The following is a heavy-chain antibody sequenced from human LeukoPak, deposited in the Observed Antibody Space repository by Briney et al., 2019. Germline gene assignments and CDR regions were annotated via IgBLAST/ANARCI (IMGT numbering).Heavy chain of an antibody. CDR1: GDSINSGGFY. J-gene: IGHJ3*02. D-gene: IGHD2-21*01. CDR2: IYSNGNT. Sequence: SQTLSLTCTVSGDSINSGGFYWSWIRQHPGKGLEWIGNIYSNGNTFYSPSLKSRVIMSLDTPKNQFSLNLSSVTAADTAVYYCTRDAYTDAFAIWGRGTMVAVSS. CDR3: TRDAYTDAFAI. V-gene: IGHV4-31*03.